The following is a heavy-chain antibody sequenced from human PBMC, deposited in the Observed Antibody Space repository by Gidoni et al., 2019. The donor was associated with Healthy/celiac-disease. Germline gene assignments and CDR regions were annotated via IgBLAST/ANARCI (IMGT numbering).Heavy chain of an antibody. CDR1: GGSISSYY. Sequence: QVQLQESGPGLVKPSETLSLTCTVSGGSISSYYWSWIRQPAGKGLEWIGRIYTSGSTNYNPSLKSRVTMSVDTSKNQFSLKLSSVTAADTAVYYCARGDWGYDSSGYYYVGAFDIWGQGTMVTVSS. V-gene: IGHV4-4*07. D-gene: IGHD3-22*01. CDR3: ARGDWGYDSSGYYYVGAFDI. CDR2: IYTSGST. J-gene: IGHJ3*02.